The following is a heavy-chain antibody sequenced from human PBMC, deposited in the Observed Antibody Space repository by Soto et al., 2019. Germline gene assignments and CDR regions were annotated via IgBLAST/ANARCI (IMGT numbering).Heavy chain of an antibody. D-gene: IGHD6-19*01. V-gene: IGHV1-2*02. CDR3: ARPPGYISDWYYFDL. J-gene: IGHJ4*02. CDR2: ISPKSGGT. Sequence: QVQLVQSGAEVKKPGASVKVSCEASGYTFIDYYMHWVRQAPGQGFEWLGRISPKSGGTNYAQKFKGRVTMTWDTSLNTAYMELSSLMSEDTAVYYCARPPGYISDWYYFDLWGQGTLVTVSS. CDR1: GYTFIDYY.